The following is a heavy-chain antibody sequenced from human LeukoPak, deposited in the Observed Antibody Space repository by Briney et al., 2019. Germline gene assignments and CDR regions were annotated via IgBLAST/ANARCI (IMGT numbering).Heavy chain of an antibody. J-gene: IGHJ5*02. CDR2: IYTSGSA. Sequence: SETLSLTCTVSGGSISSYYWSWIRQPAGKGLEWIGRIYTSGSANYNPSLKSRVTMSVDTSKNQFSLKLSSVTAADTAVYYCARDSSGSYNYNWFDPWGQGTLVTVSS. CDR1: GGSISSYY. CDR3: ARDSSGSYNYNWFDP. V-gene: IGHV4-4*07. D-gene: IGHD3-10*01.